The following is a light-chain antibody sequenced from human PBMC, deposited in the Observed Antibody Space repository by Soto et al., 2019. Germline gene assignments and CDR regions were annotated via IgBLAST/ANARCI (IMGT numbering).Light chain of an antibody. Sequence: EIVLTQSPATLSLSPGERATLSCWASQSVSSDLAWYQQKPGQTPRLLIYGASNRATGIPARFSGSGSGTEFTLTISSLQSEDFAVYYCQQHNNWPPITFGQGTRLEIK. CDR2: GAS. J-gene: IGKJ5*01. V-gene: IGKV3D-15*01. CDR1: QSVSSD. CDR3: QQHNNWPPIT.